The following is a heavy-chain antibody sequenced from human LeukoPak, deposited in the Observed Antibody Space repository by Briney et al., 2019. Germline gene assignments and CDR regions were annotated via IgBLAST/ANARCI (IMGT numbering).Heavy chain of an antibody. D-gene: IGHD1-14*01. CDR3: ARHEAGGEYFQH. J-gene: IGHJ1*01. CDR1: GGSISSYY. Sequence: PSETLSLTCTVSGGSISSYYWRWIRQPPRKGLEWIGYIYTSASTNYNPSLKSRVTISVDASKNQFSLKLSTVTAADTAVYYCARHEAGGEYFQHWGQGTLVTVSS. CDR2: IYTSAST. V-gene: IGHV4-4*09.